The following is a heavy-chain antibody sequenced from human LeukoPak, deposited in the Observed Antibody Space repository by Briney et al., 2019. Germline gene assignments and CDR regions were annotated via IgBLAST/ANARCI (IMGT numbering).Heavy chain of an antibody. Sequence: ASVKVSCKASGYTFTGYYMHWVRQAPGQGLEWMGWINPNSGGTNYAQKFQGWVTMTRDTSISTAYMELSRLRSDDTAVYYCARDGQQLTPTDYYYGMDVWGQGTTVTVSS. CDR2: INPNSGGT. D-gene: IGHD6-13*01. J-gene: IGHJ6*02. V-gene: IGHV1-2*04. CDR1: GYTFTGYY. CDR3: ARDGQQLTPTDYYYGMDV.